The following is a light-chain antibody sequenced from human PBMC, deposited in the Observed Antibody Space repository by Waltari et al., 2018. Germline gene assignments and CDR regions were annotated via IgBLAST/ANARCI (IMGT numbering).Light chain of an antibody. CDR2: GAS. V-gene: IGKV3-20*01. J-gene: IGKJ1*01. CDR3: QQYGTSPT. Sequence: EIALTQSPGTLSLSPGERATLSCRASQSLSSSHLAWYQQKPGQAPRLLIYGASSRATGIPDRFSGSGSGTDFTLTISRLEPEDLAVYYCQQYGTSPTFGQGTKVEIK. CDR1: QSLSSSH.